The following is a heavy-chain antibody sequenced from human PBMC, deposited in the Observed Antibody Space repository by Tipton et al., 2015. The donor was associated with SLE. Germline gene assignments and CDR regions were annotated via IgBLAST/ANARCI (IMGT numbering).Heavy chain of an antibody. CDR3: AREPSMVGAFDI. Sequence: TLSLTRIVSGGSISSSSYYWGWIRQPPGKGLEWIGSIYYSGSTYYNPSLKSRVTISVDTSKNQFSLKLSSVTAADTAVYYCAREPSMVGAFDIWGQGTMVTVSS. V-gene: IGHV4-39*07. CDR2: IYYSGST. CDR1: GGSISSSSYY. D-gene: IGHD3-10*01. J-gene: IGHJ3*02.